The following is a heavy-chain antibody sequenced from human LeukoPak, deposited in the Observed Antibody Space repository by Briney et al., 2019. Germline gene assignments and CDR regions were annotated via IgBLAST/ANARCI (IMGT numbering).Heavy chain of an antibody. D-gene: IGHD6-19*01. CDR3: ARRRGSGPDDY. J-gene: IGHJ4*02. Sequence: SETLSLTCTVSGGSISSSSYYWGWMRQPPGKGLEWMGSIYYSGSTYYNPSHKSRVTISGDTSKNLFSLELSSVTAADTAVYYCARRRGSGPDDYWGQGTLVTVSS. CDR2: IYYSGST. CDR1: GGSISSSSYY. V-gene: IGHV4-39*01.